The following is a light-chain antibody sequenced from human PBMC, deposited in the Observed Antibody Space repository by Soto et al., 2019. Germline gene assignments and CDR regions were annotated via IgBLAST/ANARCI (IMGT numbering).Light chain of an antibody. CDR1: QSVSSN. J-gene: IGKJ1*01. V-gene: IGKV3-15*01. CDR3: QQFSTRPPWT. Sequence: EIVMTQSPATLSVSPGERATLSCRASQSVSSNLAWYQQKPGQAPSLLIYRASTRATGVPARFSGSGSGTEFTLPISSLQSEDFATYYCQQFSTRPPWTFGQGHKVEI. CDR2: RAS.